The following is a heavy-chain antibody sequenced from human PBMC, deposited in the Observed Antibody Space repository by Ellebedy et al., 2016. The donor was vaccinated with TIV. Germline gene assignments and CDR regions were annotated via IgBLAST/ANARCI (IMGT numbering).Heavy chain of an antibody. J-gene: IGHJ4*02. CDR3: ARDRETWFGDPTGLDY. CDR2: ISNDGANK. CDR1: GFIFTSYA. Sequence: GESLKISCAASGFIFTSYAIHWVRQAPGKGLEWVAVISNDGANKYYADSVKGRFTISRDNSKNTLYLQMNSLRAEDTAVYYCARDRETWFGDPTGLDYWGQGTLVTVS. V-gene: IGHV3-30-3*01. D-gene: IGHD3-10*01.